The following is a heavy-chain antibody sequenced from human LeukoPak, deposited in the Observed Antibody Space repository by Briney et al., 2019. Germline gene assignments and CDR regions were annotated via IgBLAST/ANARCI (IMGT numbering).Heavy chain of an antibody. V-gene: IGHV3-7*01. D-gene: IGHD6-13*01. CDR2: IKQDGSEK. CDR1: AFTFSSYA. J-gene: IGHJ4*02. Sequence: GGSLRLSCAASAFTFSSYAMSWVRQAPGKGLEWVANIKQDGSEKYYVDSVKGRFTISRDNAKNSLYLQMNSLRAEDTAVYYCARGSSSWDYWGQGTLVTVSS. CDR3: ARGSSSWDY.